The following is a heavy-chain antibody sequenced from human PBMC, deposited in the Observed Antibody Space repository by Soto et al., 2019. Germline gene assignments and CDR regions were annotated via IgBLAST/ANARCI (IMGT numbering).Heavy chain of an antibody. CDR1: GFTFSTCA. V-gene: IGHV3-23*01. J-gene: IGHJ4*02. D-gene: IGHD3-22*01. CDR3: AKDRSRSYGSGYPLGYFDS. Sequence: EVQLLESGGRLLQPGGSLRLSCPGTGFTFSTCAMNWVRQAPGKGLEWVSTISGSGSTTYYADSVKGRFTISRDNFKNTLYLQMNSLRVEDTAVYYCAKDRSRSYGSGYPLGYFDSSGQGTLVIVSS. CDR2: ISGSGSTT.